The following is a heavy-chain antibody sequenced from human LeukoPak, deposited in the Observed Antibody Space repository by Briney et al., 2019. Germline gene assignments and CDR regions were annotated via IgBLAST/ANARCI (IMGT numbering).Heavy chain of an antibody. CDR3: ARDPRMVGATDY. Sequence: ASVKVSCKASGYTLTDYYMHWVRQAPGQGLEWMGWINPNSGGTNYAQRFQGRVTMTRDTSISTAYMELSRLRSDDTAVYYCARDPRMVGATDYWGQGTLVTVSS. J-gene: IGHJ4*02. V-gene: IGHV1-2*02. CDR1: GYTLTDYY. CDR2: INPNSGGT. D-gene: IGHD1-26*01.